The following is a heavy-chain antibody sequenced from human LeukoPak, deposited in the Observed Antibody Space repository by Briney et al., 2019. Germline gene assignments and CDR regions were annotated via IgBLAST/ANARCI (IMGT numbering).Heavy chain of an antibody. CDR2: ISSSSSYI. D-gene: IGHD3-9*01. V-gene: IGHV3-21*01. Sequence: GGSLRLSCAASGFTFSNAWMNWVRQAPGKGLEWVSSISSSSSYIYYADSVKGRFTISRDNAKNSLYLQMNSLRAEDTAVYYCARDGHYDILTGYLPLYYYYYYMDVWGKGTTVTVSS. CDR3: ARDGHYDILTGYLPLYYYYYYMDV. CDR1: GFTFSNAW. J-gene: IGHJ6*03.